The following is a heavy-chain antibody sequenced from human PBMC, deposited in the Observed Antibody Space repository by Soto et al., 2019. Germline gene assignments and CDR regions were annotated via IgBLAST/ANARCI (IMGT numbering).Heavy chain of an antibody. CDR3: SHAPFGDTDF. V-gene: IGHV3-74*01. CDR1: GYRFSHYW. D-gene: IGHD2-21*01. J-gene: IGHJ4*02. CDR2: VNPDVTIT. Sequence: GSLRLSCAASGYRFSHYWMHWVRRAPGKGLVCVSRVNPDVTITTYADYGKGRFTISRDNAKNTLYVQMNSLGVEDTALYYCSHAPFGDTDFWGQGTPVTVSS.